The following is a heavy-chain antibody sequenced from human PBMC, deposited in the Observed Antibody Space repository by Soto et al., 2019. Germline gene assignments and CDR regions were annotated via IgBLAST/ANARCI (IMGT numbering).Heavy chain of an antibody. V-gene: IGHV3-9*01. CDR2: ISWNSDII. CDR1: GFTFEDHA. J-gene: IGHJ6*02. CDR3: ARGLRYSGMDV. Sequence: SGGSLRLSCVASGFTFEDHAMHWVRQGPGKGLEWVSGISWNSDIIVYADSVKGRFTMSRDNVKNSLYLQMSSLRSEDTAAYYCARGLRYSGMDVWGQGTTVTVSS.